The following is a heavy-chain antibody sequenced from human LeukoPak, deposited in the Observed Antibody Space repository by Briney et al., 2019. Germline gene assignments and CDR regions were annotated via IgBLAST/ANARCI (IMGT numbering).Heavy chain of an antibody. Sequence: GGSLRLSCAASGFTFSSYWMHWVRQAPGKGLVWVSRINSDGSSTSYADSVKGRFTISRDNAKNTLYLQMNSLRAEDTAVYYCARDYDYVWGSYRYFYFDYWGQGTLVTVSS. CDR1: GFTFSSYW. CDR3: ARDYDYVWGSYRYFYFDY. D-gene: IGHD3-16*02. J-gene: IGHJ4*02. CDR2: INSDGSST. V-gene: IGHV3-74*01.